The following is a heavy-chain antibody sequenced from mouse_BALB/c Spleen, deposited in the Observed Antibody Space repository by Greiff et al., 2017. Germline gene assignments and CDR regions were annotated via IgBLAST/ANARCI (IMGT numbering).Heavy chain of an antibody. Sequence: EVKVEESGGGLVQPGGSRKLSCAASGFTFSSFGMHWVRQAPEKGLEWVAYISSGSSTIYYADTVKGRFTISRDNPKNTLFLQMTSLRSEDTAMYYCAREELGRTFDYWGQGTTLTVSS. CDR2: ISSGSSTI. CDR3: AREELGRTFDY. V-gene: IGHV5-17*02. D-gene: IGHD4-1*01. CDR1: GFTFSSFG. J-gene: IGHJ2*01.